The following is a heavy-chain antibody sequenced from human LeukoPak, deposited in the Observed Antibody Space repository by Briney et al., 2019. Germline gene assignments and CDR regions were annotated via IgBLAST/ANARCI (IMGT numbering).Heavy chain of an antibody. Sequence: GGSLRLSCAASGFTFSSYGMHWVRQAPGKGLEWVAVMSYDGSNKYYADSVKGRFTISRDNSKNTLYLQMNSLRAEDTAVYYCAKEPRIDYGDYVDYWGQGTLVTVSS. J-gene: IGHJ4*02. CDR1: GFTFSSYG. V-gene: IGHV3-30*18. D-gene: IGHD4-17*01. CDR3: AKEPRIDYGDYVDY. CDR2: MSYDGSNK.